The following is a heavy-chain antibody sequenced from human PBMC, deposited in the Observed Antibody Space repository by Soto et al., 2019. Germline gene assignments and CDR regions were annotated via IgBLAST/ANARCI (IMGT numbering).Heavy chain of an antibody. D-gene: IGHD3-3*01. V-gene: IGHV1-18*01. CDR1: GYTFTSYG. Sequence: ASVKVSCKASGYTFTSYGISWVRQAPGQGLEWMGWISAYNGNTNYAQKLQGRVTMTTDTSTSTAYMELRSLRSDDTAVYYCARASSQRYDFWSGYYFSDSPGFYYFDYWGQGTLVTVSS. CDR3: ARASSQRYDFWSGYYFSDSPGFYYFDY. CDR2: ISAYNGNT. J-gene: IGHJ4*02.